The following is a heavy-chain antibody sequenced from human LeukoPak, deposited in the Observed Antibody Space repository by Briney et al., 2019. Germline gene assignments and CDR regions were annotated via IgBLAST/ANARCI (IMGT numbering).Heavy chain of an antibody. J-gene: IGHJ5*02. CDR3: AQRRGYTYNWFDP. Sequence: PSQTLSLTCTVSGGSISSYYWSWIRQPPGKGLEWIGYIYYSGSTNYNPSLKSRVTISVDTSKNQFCLKLSSVTAADTAVYYCAQRRGYTYNWFDPWGQGTLVTVSS. CDR2: IYYSGST. D-gene: IGHD5-18*01. CDR1: GGSISSYY. V-gene: IGHV4-59*01.